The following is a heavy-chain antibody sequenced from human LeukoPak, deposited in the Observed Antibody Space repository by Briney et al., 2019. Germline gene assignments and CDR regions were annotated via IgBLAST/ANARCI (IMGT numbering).Heavy chain of an antibody. J-gene: IGHJ3*02. Sequence: SGTLSLTCAVSGGSISSSNWWSWVRQPPGKGLEWIGEIYHSGSTNYNPSLKSRVTISVDKSKNQFSLKLSSVTAADTAVYYCARDSRYYYGSGSYYRDAFDIWGQGTMVTVSS. V-gene: IGHV4-4*02. D-gene: IGHD3-10*01. CDR3: ARDSRYYYGSGSYYRDAFDI. CDR1: GGSISSSNW. CDR2: IYHSGST.